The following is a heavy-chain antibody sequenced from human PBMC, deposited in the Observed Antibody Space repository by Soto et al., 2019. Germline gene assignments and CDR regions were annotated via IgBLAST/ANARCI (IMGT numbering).Heavy chain of an antibody. D-gene: IGHD2-21*01. CDR2: IGGPGTDT. V-gene: IGHV3-23*01. Sequence: GGSLRLSCAASGFTFSDYAMRWVRQAPGKGLEWVSAIGGPGTDTYYADSAKGRFTISRDNSRNTMYLQINNLRVEDTALYYWAKDGIPRNGRSDGFEVWDQETMVTAS. CDR1: GFTFSDYA. CDR3: AKDGIPRNGRSDGFEV. J-gene: IGHJ3*01.